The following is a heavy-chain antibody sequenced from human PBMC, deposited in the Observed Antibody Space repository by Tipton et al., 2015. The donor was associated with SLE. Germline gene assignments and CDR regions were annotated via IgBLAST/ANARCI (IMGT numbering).Heavy chain of an antibody. CDR1: GGSISGSSYY. CDR2: ISADSTTI. Sequence: LSLTCSVSGGSISGSSYYWGWIRQAPGKGLEWVSYISADSTTIYYADSVKGRFNIFRDNAKDSLNLQMNSLRVEDTGVYYCVRGGGQQQLRGYHYGMDVWGQGTTATVSS. D-gene: IGHD6-13*01. CDR3: VRGGGQQQLRGYHYGMDV. J-gene: IGHJ6*02. V-gene: IGHV3-11*04.